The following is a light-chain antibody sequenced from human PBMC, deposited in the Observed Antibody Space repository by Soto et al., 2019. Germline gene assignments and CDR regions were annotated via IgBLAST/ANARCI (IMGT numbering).Light chain of an antibody. CDR2: DAS. V-gene: IGKV3-11*01. J-gene: IGKJ4*02. CDR1: QSVSSY. CDR3: QQRSNWPAS. Sequence: EIVLTQSPATLSLSPGESATLSCRASQSVSSYLAWYQQNPGQAPRLLIYDASNRATGIPARFSGSGSGTDFTLTISSLEPEDFAVYYCQQRSNWPASFGGGTKVEIK.